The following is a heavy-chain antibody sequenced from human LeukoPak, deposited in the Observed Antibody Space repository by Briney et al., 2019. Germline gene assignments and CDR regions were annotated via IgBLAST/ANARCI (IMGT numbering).Heavy chain of an antibody. J-gene: IGHJ4*02. D-gene: IGHD3-22*01. CDR2: IYYSGST. CDR1: GGSISSYY. Sequence: PSETLSLTCSVSGGSISSYYWSWIRQPPAQGLAGVGYIYYSGSTNYNPSLKSRVTISVDTSKNQFSLKLSSVTAADTAVYYCAGGRSGYPETFDYWGQGTLVAVSS. V-gene: IGHV4-59*01. CDR3: AGGRSGYPETFDY.